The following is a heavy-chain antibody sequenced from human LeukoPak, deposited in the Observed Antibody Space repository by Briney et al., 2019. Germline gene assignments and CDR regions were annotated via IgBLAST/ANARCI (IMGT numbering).Heavy chain of an antibody. CDR1: GFTFSSYS. V-gene: IGHV3-48*04. J-gene: IGHJ6*02. Sequence: GSLRLSCAASGFTFSSYSMNWVRQAPGKGLEWVSYISSSSSTIHYADAVKGRFTSSRDNAKNSVYLQMNSLRAEDTAVYYCARDRGSAAAGTWYYAMDVWGQGTTVTVSS. CDR2: ISSSSSTI. D-gene: IGHD6-13*01. CDR3: ARDRGSAAAGTWYYAMDV.